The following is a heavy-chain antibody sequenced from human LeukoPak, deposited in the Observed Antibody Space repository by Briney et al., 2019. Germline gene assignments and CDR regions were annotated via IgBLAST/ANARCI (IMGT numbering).Heavy chain of an antibody. D-gene: IGHD5-18*01. CDR1: GGSISSSSYY. CDR2: IYYSGGP. Sequence: PSETLSLTCTVSGGSISSSSYYWGWIRQPPGKGLEWIGGIYYSGGPYYNPSHKSRVTISVDTSKNQFSLKLSSVTAADTAVYYCASWIQLWLSDRGRDYWGQGTLVTVSS. CDR3: ASWIQLWLSDRGRDY. V-gene: IGHV4-39*07. J-gene: IGHJ4*02.